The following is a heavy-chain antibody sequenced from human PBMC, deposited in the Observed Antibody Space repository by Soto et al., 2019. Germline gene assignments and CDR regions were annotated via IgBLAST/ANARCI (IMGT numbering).Heavy chain of an antibody. CDR2: INPSGGST. CDR1: GYTFTSYY. Sequence: QVQLVQSGAEVKKPGASVKVSCKASGYTFTSYYMHWVRQAPGQGLEWMGIINPSGGSTSYAQKFQGRVTMTRVTSTSTVYRELSSLRSEDTAVYYCARESVDIVATARVSGGMDVWGQGTTVTVSS. V-gene: IGHV1-46*01. CDR3: ARESVDIVATARVSGGMDV. J-gene: IGHJ6*02. D-gene: IGHD5-12*01.